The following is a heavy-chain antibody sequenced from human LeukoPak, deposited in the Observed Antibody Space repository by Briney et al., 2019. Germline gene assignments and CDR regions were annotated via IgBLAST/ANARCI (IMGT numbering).Heavy chain of an antibody. CDR1: GFTFSSYA. J-gene: IGHJ4*02. Sequence: GRSLRLSCAASGFTFSSYAMHWVRQAPGKGLEWVPVISYDGSNKYYADSVKGRFTISRDNSKNTLYLQMNSLRAEDTAVYYCARGPWGVSSGYYGYFDYWGQGTLVTVSS. CDR2: ISYDGSNK. D-gene: IGHD3-22*01. V-gene: IGHV3-30-3*01. CDR3: ARGPWGVSSGYYGYFDY.